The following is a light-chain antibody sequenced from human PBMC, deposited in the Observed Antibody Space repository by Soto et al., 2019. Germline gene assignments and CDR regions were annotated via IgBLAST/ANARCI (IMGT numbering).Light chain of an antibody. V-gene: IGKV3-20*01. Sequence: EIVLTQSPGTLSLSPGERATLSCRASQSVSSTYLAWYQHKPGQAPRLLISGTSSRATGIPDRFSGSGSGTDSTLTISRLEPEDFAVYYCQQYGSTPWTFGQGTKVDIK. CDR3: QQYGSTPWT. CDR2: GTS. CDR1: QSVSSTY. J-gene: IGKJ1*01.